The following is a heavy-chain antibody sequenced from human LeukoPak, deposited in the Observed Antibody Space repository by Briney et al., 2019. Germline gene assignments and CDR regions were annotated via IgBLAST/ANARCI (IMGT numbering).Heavy chain of an antibody. V-gene: IGHV1-46*01. Sequence: RASVKVSCTASGYTFTSYYMHWVRQAPGQGLEWMGIIDPSGGSTSHAQKFQGRVTMTRDTSTSTVYMELGSLRSEDTAVYYCATPTKTIYYGMDVWGQGTTVTVSS. CDR1: GYTFTSYY. CDR2: IDPSGGST. D-gene: IGHD1-1*01. J-gene: IGHJ6*02. CDR3: ATPTKTIYYGMDV.